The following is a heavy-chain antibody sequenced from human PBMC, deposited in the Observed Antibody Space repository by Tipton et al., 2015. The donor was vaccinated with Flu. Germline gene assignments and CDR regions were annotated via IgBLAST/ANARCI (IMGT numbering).Heavy chain of an antibody. CDR3: ARGSGSGTYVIFDY. CDR2: VYDTGST. CDR1: GASIDFNY. D-gene: IGHD3-10*01. V-gene: IGHV4-59*12. Sequence: TLSLTCSVSGASIDFNYWSWIRQPPGRGLEWIGYVYDTGSTNYNPSLKSRVTMSVDTSKNQFSLKLSSVTAADTAVYYCARGSGSGTYVIFDYWGPGTLVTVSS. J-gene: IGHJ4*02.